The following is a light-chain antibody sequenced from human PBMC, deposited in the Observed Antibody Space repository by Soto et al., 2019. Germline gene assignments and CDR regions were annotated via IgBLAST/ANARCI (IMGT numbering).Light chain of an antibody. V-gene: IGLV1-51*01. J-gene: IGLJ2*01. CDR1: SSNIGKNY. CDR3: GTWDSSLFAVV. Sequence: QSVLTQPPSVSAAPGQTVTISCSGSSSNIGKNYVCWYQQLPGTAPKLLIYDTHERPSGIPDRFSSSKSGTSATLAITGLQPGDKADYYCGTWDSSLFAVVFGGGTKLTVL. CDR2: DTH.